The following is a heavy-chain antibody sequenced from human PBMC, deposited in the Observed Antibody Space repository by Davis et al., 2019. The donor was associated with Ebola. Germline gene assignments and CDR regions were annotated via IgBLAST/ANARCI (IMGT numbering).Heavy chain of an antibody. J-gene: IGHJ3*01. V-gene: IGHV4-59*11. CDR3: ARLHDHGDRPFDF. CDR2: IFNSGSTIFPT. CDR1: GASISSHY. Sequence: PSETLSLTCSVAGASISSHYWNWIRQPPGKGLEWLGYIFNSGSTIFPTTYNPSLQSRVTISVDTAKNQFYLKMKSLTAADTATYYCARLHDHGDRPFDFWGQGTMVTVS. D-gene: IGHD3-10*01.